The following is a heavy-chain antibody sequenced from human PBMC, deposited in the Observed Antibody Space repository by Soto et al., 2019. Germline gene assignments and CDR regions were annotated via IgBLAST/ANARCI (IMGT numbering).Heavy chain of an antibody. V-gene: IGHV4-39*01. CDR3: ARRADSSYRELAFQI. D-gene: IGHD3-22*01. Sequence: QLQLQESGPGLVKPSETLSLTCNVFGGSVSSSGYWWGWIRQPPGKGLEWIGSMFHSGGTQYNPSLISRLTISADTSKNQFSLRLSSVTAADTAVYYCARRADSSYRELAFQIWGQGTMVTVSS. J-gene: IGHJ3*02. CDR2: MFHSGGT. CDR1: GGSVSSSGYW.